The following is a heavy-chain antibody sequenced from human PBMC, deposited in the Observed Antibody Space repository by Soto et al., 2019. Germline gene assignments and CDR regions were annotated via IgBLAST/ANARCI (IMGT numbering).Heavy chain of an antibody. D-gene: IGHD2-15*01. CDR2: ISSSSSYI. CDR3: ARGIYCYYFDY. Sequence: EVQLVESGGGLVKPGGSLRLSCAASGFTFSSYSMNWVRQAPGKGLEWVSSISSSSSYIYYADSVKGRFTISRDNAKNSLYLQMNSQRADDTAAYYCARGIYCYYFDYCGQGTLVTVSS. V-gene: IGHV3-21*01. J-gene: IGHJ4*02. CDR1: GFTFSSYS.